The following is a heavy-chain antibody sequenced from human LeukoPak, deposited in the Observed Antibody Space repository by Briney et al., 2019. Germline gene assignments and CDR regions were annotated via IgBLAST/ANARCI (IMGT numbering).Heavy chain of an antibody. CDR1: GGSISSSSYY. V-gene: IGHV4-39*07. D-gene: IGHD1/OR15-1a*01. CDR3: ATNNLHGGGFFDY. Sequence: SETLSLTCTVSGGSISSSSYYWGWIRQPPGKGLEWIGSIYYSGSTYYNPSLKSRVTISVDTSKNQFSLNLSSVTAADTAVYYCATNNLHGGGFFDYWGQGTLVTVSS. CDR2: IYYSGST. J-gene: IGHJ4*02.